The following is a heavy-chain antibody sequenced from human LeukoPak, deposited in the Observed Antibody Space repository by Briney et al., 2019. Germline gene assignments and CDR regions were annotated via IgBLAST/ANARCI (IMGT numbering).Heavy chain of an antibody. V-gene: IGHV3-23*01. D-gene: IGHD3-22*01. CDR2: VSGSGGST. J-gene: IGHJ5*02. CDR1: GFTFTSYG. CDR3: AKDRYYDNSANHYESES. Sequence: GGSLRLSCAASGFTFTSYGMSWVRQAPGKGLDWVSAVSGSGGSTIYADSVTGRFTISRDNSKNTLYLQMNSLRAEDTAVYYCAKDRYYDNSANHYESESWGQGTLVTVSS.